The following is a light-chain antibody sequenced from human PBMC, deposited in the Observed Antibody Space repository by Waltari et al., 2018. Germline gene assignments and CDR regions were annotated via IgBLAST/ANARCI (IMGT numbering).Light chain of an antibody. J-gene: IGKJ5*01. Sequence: VVLTHSPATLSVSPGESAIISCRASQSVSSNLAWYQQKPGQAPRLLIYDASTRASSIPARFRGSGSGTEFTLTINSLQSEDSATYYCQQYNRWPPITFGQGTRLDIK. CDR3: QQYNRWPPIT. CDR1: QSVSSN. CDR2: DAS. V-gene: IGKV3-15*01.